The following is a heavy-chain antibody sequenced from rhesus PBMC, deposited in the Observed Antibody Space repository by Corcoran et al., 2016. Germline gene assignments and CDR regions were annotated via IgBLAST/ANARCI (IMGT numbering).Heavy chain of an antibody. V-gene: IGHV4-122*02. CDR3: ARDAIVVVFTALFDY. CDR1: GYSISGYY. CDR2: ITYSGST. J-gene: IGHJ4*01. D-gene: IGHD2-27*01. Sequence: QVQLQESGPGLVKPSETLSLTCAVSGYSISGYYWSWIRQAPGKGLEWIGYITYSGSTSYNPSLKSRVTSSRETSKNQFSLKLSSVTAADTAVDYCARDAIVVVFTALFDYWGQGVLVTVSS.